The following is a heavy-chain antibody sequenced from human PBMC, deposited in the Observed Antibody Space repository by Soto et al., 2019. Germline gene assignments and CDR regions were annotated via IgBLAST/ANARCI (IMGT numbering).Heavy chain of an antibody. CDR1: GFTFSSYG. J-gene: IGHJ4*02. V-gene: IGHV3-30*18. D-gene: IGHD3-22*01. CDR3: AKAPDSSGYRPLDY. CDR2: ISYDGSNK. Sequence: QTGGSLRLSCAASGFTFSSYGMHWVRQAPGKGLEWVAVISYDGSNKYYADSVRGRFTISRDNSKNTLHLQMNSLRAEDTAVYYCAKAPDSSGYRPLDYWGQGPLVTVSS.